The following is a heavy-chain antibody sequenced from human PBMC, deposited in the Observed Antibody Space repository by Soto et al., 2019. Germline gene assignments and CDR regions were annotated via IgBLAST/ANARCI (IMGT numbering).Heavy chain of an antibody. J-gene: IGHJ6*02. Sequence: QVQLVQSGAEVKKPGASVKVSCKASGYTFTSYAMHWVRQAPGQRLEWMGWINAGNGNTKYSQKFQGRVTITRDTSASTAYMELSSLRPEDTAVYYCARDSRKVQQLVNYYYYGMDVWGQGTTVTVSS. V-gene: IGHV1-3*01. CDR2: INAGNGNT. CDR3: ARDSRKVQQLVNYYYYGMDV. D-gene: IGHD6-13*01. CDR1: GYTFTSYA.